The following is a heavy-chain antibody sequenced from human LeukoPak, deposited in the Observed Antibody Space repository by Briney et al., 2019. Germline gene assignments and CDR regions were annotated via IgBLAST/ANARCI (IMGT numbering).Heavy chain of an antibody. CDR1: GFTFRNHG. CDR2: IWYDGSEK. J-gene: IGHJ4*02. V-gene: IGHV3-33*01. Sequence: GGSLRLSCAASGFTFRNHGMDWVRQAPGKGMEWVAVIWYDGSEKYYADSVQGRFAISRDNSKNTLSLQMNSLRDEDTAVYYCARDRGGLHYCDSWGQGTLVTVSS. CDR3: ARDRGGLHYCDS. D-gene: IGHD3-16*01.